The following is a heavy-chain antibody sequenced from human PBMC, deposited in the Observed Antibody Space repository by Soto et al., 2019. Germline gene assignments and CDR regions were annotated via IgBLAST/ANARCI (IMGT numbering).Heavy chain of an antibody. CDR3: AREAVAGTFYY. D-gene: IGHD6-19*01. V-gene: IGHV3-33*01. CDR1: GFTFSSYG. CDR2: IWYDGSNK. J-gene: IGHJ4*02. Sequence: GGSMRLSCAASGFTFSSYGMHWVRQAPGKGLEWVAVIWYDGSNKYYADSVKGRFTISRDNSKNTLYLQMNSLRAQDTAVYYCAREAVAGTFYYWGQGALVTVSA.